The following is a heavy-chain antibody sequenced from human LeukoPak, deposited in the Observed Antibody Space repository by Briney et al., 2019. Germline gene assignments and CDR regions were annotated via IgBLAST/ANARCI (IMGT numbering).Heavy chain of an antibody. D-gene: IGHD4-23*01. V-gene: IGHV3-48*02. CDR1: GFTFSTHA. CDR2: IGTSSSTI. J-gene: IGHJ4*02. Sequence: PGGSLRLSCAASGFTFSTHAMNWVRQAPGKGLEWVSYIGTSSSTIYYADSVRGRFTISRDNAKISLYLQMNSLRDEDTAVYYCARHDYGGNSGDNWGQGTLVTVSS. CDR3: ARHDYGGNSGDN.